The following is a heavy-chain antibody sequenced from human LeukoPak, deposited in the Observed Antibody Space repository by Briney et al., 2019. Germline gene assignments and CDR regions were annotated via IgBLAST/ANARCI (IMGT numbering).Heavy chain of an antibody. J-gene: IGHJ6*02. V-gene: IGHV3-23*01. CDR3: SKYSSSWYVYYGMDV. Sequence: GGSLRLSCAASGFTFSSYAMSWVRQAPGKGLEWVSAISGSGGSTYYADSVKGRFNISRDNSKNTLYLQMNSLRAEDTAVYYCSKYSSSWYVYYGMDVWGQGTTVTVSS. CDR2: ISGSGGST. D-gene: IGHD6-13*01. CDR1: GFTFSSYA.